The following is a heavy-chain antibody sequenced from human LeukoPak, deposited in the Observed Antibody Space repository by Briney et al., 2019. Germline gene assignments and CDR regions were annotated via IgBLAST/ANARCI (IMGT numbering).Heavy chain of an antibody. V-gene: IGHV3-21*01. Sequence: GGSLRLPCAASGFTFSSYSMTWVRQAPGKGLEWVSSISSSSSSIYYADSVKGRFTISRDNAKNSLYLQMNSLRAEDTAVYYCVRDSSGGDYWGQGTLVTFSS. CDR2: ISSSSSSI. J-gene: IGHJ4*02. CDR3: VRDSSGGDY. CDR1: GFTFSSYS.